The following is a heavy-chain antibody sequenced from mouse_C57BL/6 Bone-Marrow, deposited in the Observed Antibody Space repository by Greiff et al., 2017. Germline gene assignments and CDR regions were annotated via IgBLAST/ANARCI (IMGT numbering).Heavy chain of an antibody. D-gene: IGHD1-1*01. CDR2: IDPSDSYT. CDR3: ARGADYYGSSSWFAY. J-gene: IGHJ3*01. Sequence: QVQLQQPGAELVMPGASVKLSCKASGYTFTSYWMHWVKQRPGQGLEWIGEIDPSDSYTNYNQKFKGKSTLTVDKSSSTAYMQLSSLTSEDSAVYHCARGADYYGSSSWFAYWGQGTLVTVSA. V-gene: IGHV1-69*01. CDR1: GYTFTSYW.